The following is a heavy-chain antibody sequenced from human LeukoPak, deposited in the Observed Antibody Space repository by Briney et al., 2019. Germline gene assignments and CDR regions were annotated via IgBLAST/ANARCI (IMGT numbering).Heavy chain of an antibody. D-gene: IGHD3-22*01. J-gene: IGHJ4*02. Sequence: ASVKVSCKASGYTFTSYGISWVRQSPGQGLEWMGWISAYNGNTHYAQKLQGRVTMTTDTSTSTVYMELRSLRSDDTAVYYCARGSPPRRNYDSRGYYSYYFDYWGQGTLVTVSS. V-gene: IGHV1-18*01. CDR3: ARGSPPRRNYDSRGYYSYYFDY. CDR1: GYTFTSYG. CDR2: ISAYNGNT.